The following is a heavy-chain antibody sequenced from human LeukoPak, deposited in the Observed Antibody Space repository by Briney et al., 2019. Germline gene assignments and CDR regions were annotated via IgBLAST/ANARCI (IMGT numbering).Heavy chain of an antibody. Sequence: PGGSLRLSCAASGFTFSSYSMNWVRQAPGKGLEWVSSISSSSSYIYYADSVKGRFTISRDNAKNSLYLQMNSLRAEDTAVYYCARVKRSSSWYGFDYWGQGTLVTVSS. CDR3: ARVKRSSSWYGFDY. D-gene: IGHD6-13*01. CDR1: GFTFSSYS. V-gene: IGHV3-21*01. J-gene: IGHJ4*02. CDR2: ISSSSSYI.